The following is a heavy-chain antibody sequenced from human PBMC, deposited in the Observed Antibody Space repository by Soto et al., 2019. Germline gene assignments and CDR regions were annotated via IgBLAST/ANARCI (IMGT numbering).Heavy chain of an antibody. CDR3: ARGSGYGSAPLDY. CDR1: VGTFSSYA. J-gene: IGHJ4*02. Sequence: QVQLVQSGSEVKKPGSSVKFSCKASVGTFSSYAISWVRQAPGQGLEWMGGIIPIFGTAKYAQKFQGRVTITADKSTSTAYMELSSLRSEDTAVYYCARGSGYGSAPLDYWGQGTLVTVSS. CDR2: IIPIFGTA. V-gene: IGHV1-69*06. D-gene: IGHD5-12*01.